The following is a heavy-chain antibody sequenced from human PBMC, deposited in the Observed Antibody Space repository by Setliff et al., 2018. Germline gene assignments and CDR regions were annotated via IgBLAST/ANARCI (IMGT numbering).Heavy chain of an antibody. D-gene: IGHD3-22*01. CDR3: ARQDRFYDRSVFVEYFQH. CDR1: GGSISPYY. V-gene: IGHV4-59*08. J-gene: IGHJ1*01. CDR2: ILYSGSA. Sequence: SETLSLTCSVSGGSISPYYWIWIRQSPGKGLEWIGYILYSGSARHNPSLESRVTMSVDTSKNQISLKLTSVTAADTAVYYCARQDRFYDRSVFVEYFQHWGQGALVTVS.